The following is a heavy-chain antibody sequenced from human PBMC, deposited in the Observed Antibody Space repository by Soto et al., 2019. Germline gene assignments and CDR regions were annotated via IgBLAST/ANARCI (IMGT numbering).Heavy chain of an antibody. J-gene: IGHJ6*03. CDR1: GFTFSSYW. Sequence: GGSLRLSCAASGFTFSSYWMHWVRQAPGKGLVWVSRINSDGSSTSYADSVKGRFTISRDNAKNTLYLQMNSLRAEDTAVYYCALYREGRYYYYYMDVWGKGSTVTVSS. D-gene: IGHD3-10*01. CDR3: ALYREGRYYYYYMDV. CDR2: INSDGSST. V-gene: IGHV3-74*01.